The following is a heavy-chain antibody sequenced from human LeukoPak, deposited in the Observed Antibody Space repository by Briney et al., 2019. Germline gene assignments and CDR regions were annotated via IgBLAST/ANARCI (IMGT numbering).Heavy chain of an antibody. Sequence: GGSLRLSCAASGFTFSSYWMSWVRQAPGKGLEWVANIKQDGSEKYYVDSVKGRFTISRDNAKNSLYLQMNSLRAEDTAVYYCAREGRVGATPFDYWGQGTLVTVSS. V-gene: IGHV3-7*01. J-gene: IGHJ4*02. CDR2: IKQDGSEK. CDR1: GFTFSSYW. D-gene: IGHD1-26*01. CDR3: AREGRVGATPFDY.